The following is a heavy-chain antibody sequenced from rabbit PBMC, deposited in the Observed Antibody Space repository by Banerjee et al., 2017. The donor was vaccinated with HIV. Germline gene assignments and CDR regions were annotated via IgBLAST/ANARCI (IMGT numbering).Heavy chain of an antibody. J-gene: IGHJ4*01. D-gene: IGHD4-2*01. V-gene: IGHV1S45*01. Sequence: QEQLEESGGDLVKPEGSLTLTCTASGFSFSNKYVMCWVRQAPGKGLEWIGCIGAASTYYATWAKGRFTISKTSSTTVTLQMTSLTAADTATYFCARDAGYAGSNLWGQGTLVTVS. CDR2: IGAAST. CDR3: ARDAGYAGSNL. CDR1: GFSFSNKYV.